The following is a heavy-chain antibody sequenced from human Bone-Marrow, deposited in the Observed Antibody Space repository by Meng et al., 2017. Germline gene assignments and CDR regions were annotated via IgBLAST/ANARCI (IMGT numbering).Heavy chain of an antibody. D-gene: IGHD6-13*01. V-gene: IGHV1-2*06. CDR3: ARDEDISAAGYLLGDF. CDR1: DYPFAPYG. CDR2: LDPKSDNT. J-gene: IGHJ4*02. Sequence: QVQSMSSGPQVTKPGASVKEPVKASDYPFAPYGIQGVRTAPGQGLEWMGRLDPKSDNTHYAQKFQGRVTMTRDTSISTAYMKLSGLRSDDTAVYYCARDEDISAAGYLLGDFWGQGTLVTVSS.